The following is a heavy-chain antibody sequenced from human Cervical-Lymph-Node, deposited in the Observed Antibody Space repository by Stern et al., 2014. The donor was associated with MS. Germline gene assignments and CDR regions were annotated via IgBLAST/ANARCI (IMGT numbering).Heavy chain of an antibody. CDR1: GFRFSDYY. J-gene: IGHJ4*02. Sequence: QLVQSGGGLVKPGGSLRLSCAASGFRFSDYYMAWVRQAPGKGLEWVSYITGSGDITNYADYVKGRFTISRDNAKNSLHLQMNSLRAEDTAVYYCVKNHYGLDYWGQGALVTVSS. CDR2: ITGSGDIT. D-gene: IGHD3-10*01. CDR3: VKNHYGLDY. V-gene: IGHV3-11*01.